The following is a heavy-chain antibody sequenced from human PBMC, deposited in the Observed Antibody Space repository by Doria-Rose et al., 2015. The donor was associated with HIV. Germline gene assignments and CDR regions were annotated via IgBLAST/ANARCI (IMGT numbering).Heavy chain of an antibody. CDR3: ARIKSSRWYHKYYFDF. Sequence: QITLKESSPVLVKPTETLTLTCTVSGVSLSSPGMGVSWIRQPPGKALEWLANIFSDDERSYKTSLKSGLTISRGTSKSQVALTITDMDPVDTATYYCARIKSSRWYHKYYFDFWGQGTLVIVSA. V-gene: IGHV2-26*01. CDR2: IFSDDER. D-gene: IGHD6-13*01. J-gene: IGHJ4*02. CDR1: GVSLSSPGMG.